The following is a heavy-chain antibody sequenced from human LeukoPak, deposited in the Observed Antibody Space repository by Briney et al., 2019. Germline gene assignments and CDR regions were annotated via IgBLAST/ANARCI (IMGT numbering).Heavy chain of an antibody. Sequence: SETLSLTCTVSGGSISTTNYYWGWIRQSPGKGLEWFGCVYYSGSTYYNPYLKSRITISVDTSKNPFSLKLSSVTAADTAVYYCARETSQKGAHYMDVWGKGTTITISS. J-gene: IGHJ6*03. CDR2: VYYSGST. CDR1: GGSISTTNYY. D-gene: IGHD3-16*01. V-gene: IGHV4-39*07. CDR3: ARETSQKGAHYMDV.